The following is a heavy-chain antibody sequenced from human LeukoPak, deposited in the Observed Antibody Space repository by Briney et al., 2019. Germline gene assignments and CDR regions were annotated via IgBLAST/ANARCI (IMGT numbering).Heavy chain of an antibody. V-gene: IGHV4-59*01. CDR2: IYYSGST. Sequence: SETLSLTCTVSGGSISGYYWSWIRQPPGKGLEWIGYIYYSGSTNYNPSLKSRVTISVDTSKNQFSLKLSSVTAADTAVYYCARSAGYSSSWYSDFDYWGQGTLVTVSS. J-gene: IGHJ4*02. CDR3: ARSAGYSSSWYSDFDY. D-gene: IGHD6-13*01. CDR1: GGSISGYY.